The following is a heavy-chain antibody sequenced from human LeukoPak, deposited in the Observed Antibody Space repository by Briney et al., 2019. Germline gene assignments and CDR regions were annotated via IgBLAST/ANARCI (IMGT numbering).Heavy chain of an antibody. J-gene: IGHJ4*02. V-gene: IGHV3-30-3*01. CDR2: ISYDGSNK. CDR3: ARGPNDFWSGYPPFDY. CDR1: GFTFSSYA. Sequence: GGSLRLSCAASGFTFSSYAMHWVRQAPGKGLEWVAVISYDGSNKYYADSVKGRFTISRDNSKNTLYLQMNSLRAEDTAVYYCARGPNDFWSGYPPFDYWGQGTLVTVSS. D-gene: IGHD3-3*01.